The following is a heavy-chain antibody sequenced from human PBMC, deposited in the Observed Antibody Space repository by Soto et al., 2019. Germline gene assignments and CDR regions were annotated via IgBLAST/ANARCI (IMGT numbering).Heavy chain of an antibody. CDR1: GFTFSSYA. Sequence: GGSLRLSCAASGFTFSSYAMSWVRQAPGKGLEWVSAISGSGGSTYYADSVKGRFTISRDNSKNTLYLQMNSLRAEDTAVYYCARDIVVVVAATVFKLYGFDYWGQGTLVTVSS. V-gene: IGHV3-23*01. J-gene: IGHJ4*02. CDR3: ARDIVVVVAATVFKLYGFDY. CDR2: ISGSGGST. D-gene: IGHD2-15*01.